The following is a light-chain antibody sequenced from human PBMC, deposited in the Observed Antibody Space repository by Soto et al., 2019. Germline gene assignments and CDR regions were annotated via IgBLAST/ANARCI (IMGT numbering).Light chain of an antibody. J-gene: IGKJ5*01. Sequence: DIQMTQSPSSVSASVGDRVTITCRASQSISSWLAWYQQKPGTVPKLLIYAASSLQSGVPSRFSGSGARTAFTLAISSLQPEDFGTYYCQQGDSFPITFGQGTRLEIK. CDR2: AAS. CDR1: QSISSW. V-gene: IGKV1-12*01. CDR3: QQGDSFPIT.